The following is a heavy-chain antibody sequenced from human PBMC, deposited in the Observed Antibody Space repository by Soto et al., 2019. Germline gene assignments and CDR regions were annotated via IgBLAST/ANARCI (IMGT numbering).Heavy chain of an antibody. V-gene: IGHV3-23*01. CDR1: GFIFNTYA. Sequence: GGSLRLSCAASGFIFNTYAMNWVRQAPRKGLEWVSTINFSGGSTYYADSVKGRFTISRDNSKNTVYLQMNSLRAEDTAVYYCAKRYCTDGYCHLDVWGQGTTVTV. J-gene: IGHJ6*02. CDR3: AKRYCTDGYCHLDV. CDR2: INFSGGST. D-gene: IGHD2-8*01.